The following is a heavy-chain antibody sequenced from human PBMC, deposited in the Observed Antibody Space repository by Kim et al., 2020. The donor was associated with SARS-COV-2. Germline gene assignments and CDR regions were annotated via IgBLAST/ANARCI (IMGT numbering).Heavy chain of an antibody. V-gene: IGHV4-34*01. D-gene: IGHD2-21*01. CDR3: ARRIATGPSRHPYTRYFDL. CDR1: GGSFSGYY. Sequence: SETLSLTCAVYGGSFSGYYWSWIRQPPGKGLEWIGEINHSGSTNYNPSLKSRVTISVDTSKNQFSLKLSSVTAADTAVYYCARRIATGPSRHPYTRYFDL. J-gene: IGHJ2*01. CDR2: INHSGST.